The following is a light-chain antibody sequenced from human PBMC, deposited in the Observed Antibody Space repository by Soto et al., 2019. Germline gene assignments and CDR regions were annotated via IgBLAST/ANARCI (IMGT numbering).Light chain of an antibody. Sequence: EIVLTQSPGTLSLSPGERATLSCRASQSVSSSYLAWYQQKPGQAPRLLIYGASSRATGIPDRFSGSGSGTVFTLTISRLEPEDFAVYYCQKYGSAPLTFGGGTTVQSK. J-gene: IGKJ4*01. CDR3: QKYGSAPLT. CDR1: QSVSSSY. CDR2: GAS. V-gene: IGKV3-20*01.